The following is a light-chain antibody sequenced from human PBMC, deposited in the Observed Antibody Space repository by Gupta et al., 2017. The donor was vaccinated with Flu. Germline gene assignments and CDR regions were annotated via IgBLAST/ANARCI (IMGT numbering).Light chain of an antibody. J-gene: IGKJ3*01. Sequence: DIVMTQSLLSLPVTPGEPASISCRSSQSLLHSNGYDYVDWYLQRPGQSPQLLIFLGSNRASGVPDRFSGSGSGTDFTLRISRVEAEDVGVYYCMQALEGVTFGPGTKVDVK. V-gene: IGKV2-28*01. CDR1: QSLLHSNGYDY. CDR2: LGS. CDR3: MQALEGVT.